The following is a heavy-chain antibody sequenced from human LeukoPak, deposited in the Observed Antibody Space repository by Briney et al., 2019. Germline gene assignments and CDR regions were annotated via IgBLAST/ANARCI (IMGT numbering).Heavy chain of an antibody. J-gene: IGHJ4*02. CDR2: INHSGST. D-gene: IGHD6-13*01. Sequence: SETLSLTCAVYGGSFSGYYWSWIRQPPGKGLEWIGEINHSGSTNYNPSLKSRVTISVDTSKNQFSLKLSSVTAADTAVYYCARLKSSSWYRTFDYWGQGTLVTVSS. CDR1: GGSFSGYY. CDR3: ARLKSSSWYRTFDY. V-gene: IGHV4-34*01.